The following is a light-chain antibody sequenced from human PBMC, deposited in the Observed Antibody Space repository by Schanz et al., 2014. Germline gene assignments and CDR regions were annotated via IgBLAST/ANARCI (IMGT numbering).Light chain of an antibody. CDR2: RAS. V-gene: IGKV1-5*03. CDR1: QSITDY. J-gene: IGKJ1*01. Sequence: DIRMTQSPSSLSASVGDRVTLTCRASQSITDYLNWYQQKPGKAPKLLIYRASSLESGVPSRFSGSGSGTEFTLTISSLQPDDFATYYCQQYDSYSRTFGQGTKVEIK. CDR3: QQYDSYSRT.